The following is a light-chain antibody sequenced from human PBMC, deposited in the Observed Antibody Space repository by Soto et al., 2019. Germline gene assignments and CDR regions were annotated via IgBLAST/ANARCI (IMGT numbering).Light chain of an antibody. J-gene: IGKJ4*01. CDR3: QQYYSTPLT. V-gene: IGKV4-1*01. CDR2: WAS. CDR1: QSVLYSSNNKNY. Sequence: DIVMTQSPDFLAVSLGERATINCKSSQSVLYSSNNKNYLAWYQQKPGQPPKLLIYWASTRESGDPDRFSGSGSGTDFTLTISSLQAEDVAVYYCQQYYSTPLTFGGGTKVDIK.